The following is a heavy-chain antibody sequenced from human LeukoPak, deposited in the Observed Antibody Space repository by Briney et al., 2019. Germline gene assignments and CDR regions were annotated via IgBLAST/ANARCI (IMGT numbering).Heavy chain of an antibody. CDR2: IWHDGSNK. CDR1: GFTFSDYG. J-gene: IGHJ6*03. V-gene: IGHV3-33*06. CDR3: AKDGDAYTEFYYYYMDV. D-gene: IGHD5-24*01. Sequence: GRSLRLSCAASGFTFSDYGLHWGRQAPGKGLEWVALIWHDGSNKYYADSVMGRFTISRDNSKNTLYLQMNSLRAEDTAMYYCAKDGDAYTEFYYYYMDVWGKGTTVTVSS.